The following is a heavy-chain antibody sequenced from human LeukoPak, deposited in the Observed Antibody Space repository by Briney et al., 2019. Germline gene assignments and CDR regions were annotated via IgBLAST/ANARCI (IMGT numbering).Heavy chain of an antibody. CDR1: GFTVSSNY. V-gene: IGHV3-53*01. D-gene: IGHD3-22*01. Sequence: GGSLRLSCAASGFTVSSNYMSWVRQAPGKGLEWVSVIYSGGSTYYADSVKGRFTISRDNSKNTLYLQMNSLRAEDTAVYYCAKKEGPYYYDSSGYYWGQGTLVTVSS. CDR2: IYSGGST. J-gene: IGHJ4*02. CDR3: AKKEGPYYYDSSGYY.